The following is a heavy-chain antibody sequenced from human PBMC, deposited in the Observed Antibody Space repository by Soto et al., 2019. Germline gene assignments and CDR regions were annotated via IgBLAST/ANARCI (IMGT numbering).Heavy chain of an antibody. CDR2: MYYTGST. CDR1: GASVSTDVYY. D-gene: IGHD2-2*01. V-gene: IGHV4-61*08. CDR3: ARVSRVVPVASGYYPSMDV. J-gene: IGHJ6*02. Sequence: SETLSLTCTVSGASVSTDVYYWSWIRQPPGKGLEWIGYMYYTGSTGYNPSLKSRITTSIDTSKNQFSLRLSSVTAADTAVYYCARVSRVVPVASGYYPSMDVWIQGATV.